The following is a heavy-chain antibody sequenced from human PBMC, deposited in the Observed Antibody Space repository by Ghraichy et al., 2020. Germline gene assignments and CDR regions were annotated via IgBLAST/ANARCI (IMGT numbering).Heavy chain of an antibody. CDR3: ARRPSTGYSYG. CDR1: GGSNSTFSNYY. Sequence: SETLSLTCSVSGGSNSTFSNYYWNWIRQSPGKVLEWIGYIYHRGITNYNPSLKSRVTMSVATSKNQFSLKLNSVTAADTAVYYCARRPSTGYSYGWSQGTLVTVSS. V-gene: IGHV4-61*01. D-gene: IGHD5-18*01. J-gene: IGHJ4*02. CDR2: IYHRGIT.